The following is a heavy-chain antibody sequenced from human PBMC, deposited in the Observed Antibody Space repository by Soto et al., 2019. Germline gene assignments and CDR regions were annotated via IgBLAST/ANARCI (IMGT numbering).Heavy chain of an antibody. V-gene: IGHV1-69*17. CDR3: ARGAVVSPDHNTEALYYDGIDV. CDR2: IISIFAII. Sequence: QVQLVQSGAEVKKPGSSVNVSCEASGGTFSIYAISWVRQAPGQGLEWMGGIISIFAIINSAQTFQGRLTITAYKSTSTAYMELSSLRSEDTAVDYCARGAVVSPDHNTEALYYDGIDVWGQGNTVAVSP. CDR1: GGTFSIYA. D-gene: IGHD3-22*01. J-gene: IGHJ6*01.